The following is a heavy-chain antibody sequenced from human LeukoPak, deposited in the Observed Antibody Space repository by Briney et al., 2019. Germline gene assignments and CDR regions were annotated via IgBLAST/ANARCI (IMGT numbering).Heavy chain of an antibody. D-gene: IGHD6-19*01. J-gene: IGHJ4*02. V-gene: IGHV3-30*04. CDR2: ISYDGTTK. CDR1: GFIFSNYP. Sequence: PGGSLRLSCAASGFIFSNYPMHWVRQAPGKGLEGVAVISYDGTTKYYADSLKGRFTISRDNSNNTLYLQMNSLRPEDTAVYYCARSGAFNGWSREIPLWGQGTLVTVSS. CDR3: ARSGAFNGWSREIPL.